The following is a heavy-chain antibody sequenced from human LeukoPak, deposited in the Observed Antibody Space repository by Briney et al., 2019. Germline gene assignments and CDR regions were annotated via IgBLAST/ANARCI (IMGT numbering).Heavy chain of an antibody. V-gene: IGHV3-72*01. CDR3: TRGYSGRSVYAFDI. J-gene: IGHJ3*02. D-gene: IGHD1-26*01. CDR2: TGNKASRYTT. CDR1: GSTFSDQY. Sequence: PGGSLRLSCAASGSTFSDQYMDWVRQAPGKGLQGVGRTGNKASRYTTEYAASVKGKFTSSRDDSKNSLYLQMNSLKTEDTALYYCTRGYSGRSVYAFDIWGQGTMVTVSS.